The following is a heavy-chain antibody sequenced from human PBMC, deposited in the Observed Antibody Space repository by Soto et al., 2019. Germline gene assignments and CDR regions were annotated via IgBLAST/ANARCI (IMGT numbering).Heavy chain of an antibody. CDR3: AKGFLRVYADNYFDY. J-gene: IGHJ4*02. Sequence: QVQLVESGGGVVQPGRSLRLSWAASGFTFSSYGMHWVRQAPGKGLEWGAVISYDGSNKYYADSVKGRFTISRDNSKNTLYLQMNSLRAEDTAVYYCAKGFLRVYADNYFDYWGQGTLVTVSS. V-gene: IGHV3-30*18. D-gene: IGHD2-8*01. CDR1: GFTFSSYG. CDR2: ISYDGSNK.